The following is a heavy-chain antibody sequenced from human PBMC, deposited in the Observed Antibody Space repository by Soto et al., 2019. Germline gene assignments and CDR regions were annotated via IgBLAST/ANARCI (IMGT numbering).Heavy chain of an antibody. D-gene: IGHD2-8*01. CDR2: LYSSGDT. CDR3: ARDPGYGRGVSFDP. J-gene: IGHJ5*02. Sequence: EVQLVESGGGLVQPGGSLRLSCAASGFSVSDNYMSWVRQAPGKGLEWISVLYSSGDTYYADSVKCRLTISRDNSRNTLYLQINDLRVEDTDIYYCARDPGYGRGVSFDPWGQGIQVTVSS. V-gene: IGHV3-66*01. CDR1: GFSVSDNY.